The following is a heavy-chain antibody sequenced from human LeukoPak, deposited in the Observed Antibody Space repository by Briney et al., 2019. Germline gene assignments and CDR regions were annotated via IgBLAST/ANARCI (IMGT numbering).Heavy chain of an antibody. CDR1: GGSISSSSYY. CDR2: IYYSGST. D-gene: IGHD6-13*01. V-gene: IGHV4-39*07. CDR3: ARGEVAAGIMDV. Sequence: KASETLSLTCTVSGGSISSSSYYWGWIRQPPGKGLEWIGSIYYSGSTYYNPSLKSRVTISVDTSRNQFSLKLSSVTAADTAVYYCARGEVAAGIMDVWGKGTTVTVSS. J-gene: IGHJ6*03.